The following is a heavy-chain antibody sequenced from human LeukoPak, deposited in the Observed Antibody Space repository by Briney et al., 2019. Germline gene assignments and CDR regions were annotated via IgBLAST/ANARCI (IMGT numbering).Heavy chain of an antibody. V-gene: IGHV3-20*04. CDR2: INWNGGST. J-gene: IGHJ4*02. CDR1: GFTFDDYG. CDR3: ARDDLSYYYGSGSYPFDY. D-gene: IGHD3-10*01. Sequence: GGSLRLSRAASGFTFDDYGMSWVRQAPGKGLEWVSGINWNGGSTGYADSVKGRFTISRDNAKNSLYLQMNSLRAEDTAVYYCARDDLSYYYGSGSYPFDYWGQGTLVTVSS.